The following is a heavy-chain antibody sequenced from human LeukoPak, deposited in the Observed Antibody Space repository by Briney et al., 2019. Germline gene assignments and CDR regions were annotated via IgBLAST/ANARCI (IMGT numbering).Heavy chain of an antibody. J-gene: IGHJ4*02. CDR1: GFTFSSYA. V-gene: IGHV3-30-3*01. Sequence: GGSLRLSCAASGFTFSSYAMHWVRQAPGKGLEWVAVISYDGSNKYYADSVKGQFTISRDNSKNTLYLQMNSLRAEDTAVYYCARDRTDYPTLDYWGQGTLVTVSS. CDR2: ISYDGSNK. D-gene: IGHD4-11*01. CDR3: ARDRTDYPTLDY.